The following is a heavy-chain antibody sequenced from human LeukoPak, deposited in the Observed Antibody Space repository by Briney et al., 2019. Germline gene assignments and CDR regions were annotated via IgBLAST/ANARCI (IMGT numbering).Heavy chain of an antibody. CDR2: FDPEDGET. D-gene: IGHD3-9*01. J-gene: IGHJ4*02. CDR1: GYTLTELS. CDR3: ARAELRYFDWPPGDY. V-gene: IGHV1-24*01. Sequence: ASVKVSCKVSGYTLTELSMHWVRQAPGKGLEGVGGFDPEDGETIYAQKFQGRVTMTEDTSTDTAYMELSSLRSEDTAVYYCARAELRYFDWPPGDYWGQGTLVTVSS.